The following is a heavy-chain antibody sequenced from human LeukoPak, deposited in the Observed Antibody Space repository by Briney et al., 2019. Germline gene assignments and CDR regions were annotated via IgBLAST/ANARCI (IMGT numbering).Heavy chain of an antibody. CDR1: GGSISSSSYY. J-gene: IGHJ4*02. D-gene: IGHD5-18*01. CDR3: ARDEGGYSYVKINYFDY. V-gene: IGHV4-39*07. Sequence: SETLSLTCTVSGGSISSSSYYWGWIRQPPGKGLEWIGSIYYSGSTYYNPSLKSRVTISVDTSKNQFSLKLSSVTAADTAVYYCARDEGGYSYVKINYFDYWGQGTLVTVSS. CDR2: IYYSGST.